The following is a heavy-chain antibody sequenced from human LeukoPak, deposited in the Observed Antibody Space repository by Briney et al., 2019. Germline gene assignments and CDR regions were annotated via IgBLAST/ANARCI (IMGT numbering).Heavy chain of an antibody. CDR3: ARDRDYPYNWFDP. CDR2: INPNSGGT. Sequence: GASVKVSCKASGYTFTGYYMHWVRQAPGQGLEWMGWINPNSGGTNYAQKFQGRVTMTRDTSISTAYMELSRLRSDDTAVYYCARDRDYPYNWFDPWGQGTLVTVSS. V-gene: IGHV1-2*02. D-gene: IGHD4-17*01. CDR1: GYTFTGYY. J-gene: IGHJ5*02.